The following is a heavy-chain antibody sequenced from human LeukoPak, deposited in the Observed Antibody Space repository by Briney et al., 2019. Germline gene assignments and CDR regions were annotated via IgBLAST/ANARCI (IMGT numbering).Heavy chain of an antibody. J-gene: IGHJ5*02. D-gene: IGHD3-10*01. CDR3: ANSGSITMVRGVIINGNWFDH. CDR2: ISGSGGST. CDR1: GFTFSSYA. V-gene: IGHV3-23*01. Sequence: GGSLRLSCAASGFTFSSYAMSWVRQAPGKGLEWVSAISGSGGSTYYADSVKGRFTISRDNSKNTLYLQMNSLRAEDTAVYYCANSGSITMVRGVIINGNWFDHWGQGTLVTVSS.